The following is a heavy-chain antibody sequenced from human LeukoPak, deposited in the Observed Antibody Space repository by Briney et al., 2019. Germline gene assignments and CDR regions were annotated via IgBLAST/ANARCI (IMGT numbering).Heavy chain of an antibody. Sequence: GGSLRLSCAASGFTFSDYYMSWIRQAPGKGLEWVAVISYDGSNKYYADSVKGRFTISRDNSKNTLYLQMNSLRAEDTAVYYCARGYQLLSIGFIFDYWGQGTLVTVSS. CDR3: ARGYQLLSIGFIFDY. CDR2: ISYDGSNK. D-gene: IGHD2-2*01. V-gene: IGHV3-30-3*01. CDR1: GFTFSDYY. J-gene: IGHJ4*02.